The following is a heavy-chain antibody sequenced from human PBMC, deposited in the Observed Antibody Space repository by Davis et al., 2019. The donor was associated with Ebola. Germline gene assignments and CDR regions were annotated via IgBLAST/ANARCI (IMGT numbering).Heavy chain of an antibody. J-gene: IGHJ4*02. D-gene: IGHD1-14*01. V-gene: IGHV3-7*01. CDR2: IKEDESEK. CDR1: GFTFSTYW. Sequence: GESLKISCAASGFTFSTYWMTWVRQVPGKGLEWVATIKEDESEKYYADSVRGRFTISRENAKNSLYLQMNSLRVEDTAIYYCARARIDYWGQGTLVTVSS. CDR3: ARARIDY.